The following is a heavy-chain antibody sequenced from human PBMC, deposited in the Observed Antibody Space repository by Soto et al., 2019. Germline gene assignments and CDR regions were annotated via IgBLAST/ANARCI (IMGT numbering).Heavy chain of an antibody. Sequence: PSETLSLTCTVAGGTISSYYWSWIRQPPGKGLEWIGYIYYSGSTYYNPSLKSRVTVSVDTSMNQFSLKLSSVTAADTAVYYCARQGYPSGSYYYYGMDVWGQGTTVTVSS. CDR3: ARQGYPSGSYYYYGMDV. V-gene: IGHV4-59*01. J-gene: IGHJ6*02. CDR1: GGTISSYY. D-gene: IGHD3-10*01. CDR2: IYYSGST.